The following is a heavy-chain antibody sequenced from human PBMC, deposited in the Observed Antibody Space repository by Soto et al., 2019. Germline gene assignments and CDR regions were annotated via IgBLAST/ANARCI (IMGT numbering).Heavy chain of an antibody. Sequence: GGSLRLSCAASGFTFSSYGMHWVRQAPGKGLEWVAVISYDGSNKYYADSVKGRFTISRDNSKNTLYLQMNSLRAEDTAVYYCAKDSYFSGIQLWPTIDYWGQGTLVTV. V-gene: IGHV3-30*18. CDR1: GFTFSSYG. CDR3: AKDSYFSGIQLWPTIDY. CDR2: ISYDGSNK. J-gene: IGHJ4*02. D-gene: IGHD5-18*01.